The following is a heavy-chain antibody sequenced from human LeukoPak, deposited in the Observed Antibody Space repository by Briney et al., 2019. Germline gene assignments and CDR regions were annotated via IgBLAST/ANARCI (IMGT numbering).Heavy chain of an antibody. J-gene: IGHJ4*02. Sequence: GGSLRLSCAASGFTFSSYWMSWVRQAPGKGLEWVANIKQDGSEKYYVDSVKGRFTISRDNAKNSLYLQMNSLRAEDTAVYYCAREPYYYDSTPNYWGQGTLVTVSS. D-gene: IGHD3-22*01. CDR2: IKQDGSEK. V-gene: IGHV3-7*01. CDR3: AREPYYYDSTPNY. CDR1: GFTFSSYW.